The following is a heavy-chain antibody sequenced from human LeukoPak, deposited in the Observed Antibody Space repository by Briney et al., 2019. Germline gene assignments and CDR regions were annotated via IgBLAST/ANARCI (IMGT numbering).Heavy chain of an antibody. CDR3: ARDPTYGSGSFRYFDY. V-gene: IGHV3-21*01. J-gene: IGHJ4*02. CDR2: ISSSSSYI. Sequence: GGSLRLSCAASGFTFSSYSMNWVRQAPGKGLEWVSSISSSSSYIYYADSVKGRFTISRDNAKNSLYLQMNSLRAEDTAVYYCARDPTYGSGSFRYFDYWGQGTLVTVSS. CDR1: GFTFSSYS. D-gene: IGHD3-10*01.